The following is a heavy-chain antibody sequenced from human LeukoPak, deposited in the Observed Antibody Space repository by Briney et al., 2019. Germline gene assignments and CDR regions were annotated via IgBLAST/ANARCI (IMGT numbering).Heavy chain of an antibody. D-gene: IGHD3-22*01. V-gene: IGHV4-59*01. Sequence: KPTETLSLTCTVSGGSISPYCWSWIRQPPGKGLEWIGYVFYTGNTNYNPSLKSRVTISVDTSKNQFSLKLSSLTAADTAVFYCARHYFDSSGYDAFDIWGQGTMVTVSS. J-gene: IGHJ3*02. CDR1: GGSISPYC. CDR2: VFYTGNT. CDR3: ARHYFDSSGYDAFDI.